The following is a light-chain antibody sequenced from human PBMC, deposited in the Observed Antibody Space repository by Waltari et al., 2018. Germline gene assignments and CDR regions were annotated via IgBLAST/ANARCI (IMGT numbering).Light chain of an antibody. CDR1: SSYIGCYNY. CDR3: FSFSSRATGV. CDR2: DVT. V-gene: IGLV2-14*03. Sequence: QSALTQPASVSGSPGQSITISCTGTSSYIGCYNYVSWYQQHPGKAPKLMIYDVTNRPSGVSNRFSGSKSGNTASLTISGLQAEDEADYYCFSFSSRATGVFGGGTTLSVL. J-gene: IGLJ3*02.